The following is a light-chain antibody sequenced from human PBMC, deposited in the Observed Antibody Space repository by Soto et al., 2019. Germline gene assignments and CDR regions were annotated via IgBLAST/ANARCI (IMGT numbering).Light chain of an antibody. CDR2: GAS. V-gene: IGKV3-20*01. CDR1: QSVRSY. CDR3: QQYGSSGT. Sequence: EVLLTPSRSTLSLSPGERATLSCRASQSVRSYLAWYQQKPGQAPRLLINGASTRATGIPDRLSGSGSGTDFTLTISRLEPEDFAVYYCQQYGSSGTFGQGTKVDIK. J-gene: IGKJ1*01.